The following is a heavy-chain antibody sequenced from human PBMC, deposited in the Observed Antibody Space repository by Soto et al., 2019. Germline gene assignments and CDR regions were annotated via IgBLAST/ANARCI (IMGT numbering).Heavy chain of an antibody. V-gene: IGHV1-18*01. Sequence: QVQLVQSGAEVKKPGASVKVSCKASGYTFTSYGISWVRQAPGQGLEWMGWINGYNGNTNHAQKLQGRVTMSTDTPTSTAYMEVRSMRSDDSAVYYRARMGDVRDYYYGMDVWGQGTTVTVSS. CDR1: GYTFTSYG. CDR3: ARMGDVRDYYYGMDV. D-gene: IGHD3-16*01. CDR2: INGYNGNT. J-gene: IGHJ6*02.